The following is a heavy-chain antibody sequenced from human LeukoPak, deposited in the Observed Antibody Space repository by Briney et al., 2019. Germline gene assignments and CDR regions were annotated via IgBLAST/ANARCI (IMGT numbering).Heavy chain of an antibody. V-gene: IGHV4-59*08. CDR1: GGSISSYY. CDR2: NYHSCST. Sequence: SETLSLTCTVSGGSISSYYCSWIRKPPGKRLEWVGYNYHSCSTNYNSSLKSRVTISVDTSKNQFSLKLSSVTAADTAVYYCARHAAFAEYQSHLTHFDYWGQGTLVTVSS. J-gene: IGHJ4*02. CDR3: ARHAAFAEYQSHLTHFDY. D-gene: IGHD2-2*01.